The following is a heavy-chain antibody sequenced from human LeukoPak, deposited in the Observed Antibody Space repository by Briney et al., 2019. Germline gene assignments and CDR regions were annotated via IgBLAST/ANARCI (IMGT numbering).Heavy chain of an antibody. J-gene: IGHJ6*02. CDR2: ITSNGGTT. CDR3: VRGTRSGGLDV. V-gene: IGHV3-64*02. CDR1: GFIFSTYP. Sequence: PGGSLRLSCAVSGFIFSTYPMHWVRQAPGKGLEYVSTITSNGGTTYYADSVEGRFTISRDNSKNTLYLQMGSLRAEDMAVYYCVRGTRSGGLDVWGQGTTVTVSS. D-gene: IGHD3/OR15-3a*01.